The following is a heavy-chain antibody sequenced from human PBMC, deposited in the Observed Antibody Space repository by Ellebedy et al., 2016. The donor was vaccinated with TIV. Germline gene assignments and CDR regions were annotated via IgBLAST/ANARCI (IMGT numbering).Heavy chain of an antibody. CDR2: IYYSGST. CDR3: ARGDYYESSGYYYGIDY. D-gene: IGHD3-22*01. V-gene: IGHV4-59*01. CDR1: GGSIRSYY. J-gene: IGHJ4*01. Sequence: SETLSLXXTVSGGSIRSYYWSWIRQPPGKGLEWIGYIYYSGSTNYNPSLKSRVTISVDTSKNQFSLKLSSVTAADTAVYYCARGDYYESSGYYYGIDYWGHGTLVTVSS.